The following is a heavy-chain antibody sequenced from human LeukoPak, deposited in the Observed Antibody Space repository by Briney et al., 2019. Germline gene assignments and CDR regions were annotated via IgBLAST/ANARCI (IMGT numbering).Heavy chain of an antibody. CDR3: ATVQFLEWLPD. CDR1: GFTFSSYW. J-gene: IGHJ4*02. CDR2: INTDGSST. D-gene: IGHD3-3*01. V-gene: IGHV3-74*01. Sequence: PGGSLRLSCAASGFTFSSYWMHWVRQAPGKGLVWVSRINTDGSSTSYADSVKGRFTISRDNAKNSLFLQMNSLTTEDTAVYYCATVQFLEWLPDWGQGTLVAVS.